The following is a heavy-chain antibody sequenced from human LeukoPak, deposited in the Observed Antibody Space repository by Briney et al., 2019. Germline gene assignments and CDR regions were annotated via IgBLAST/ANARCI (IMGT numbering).Heavy chain of an antibody. Sequence: PGGSLRLSCAASGFTFSSYEMNWVRQPPGKGLEWVSYISSSGSTIYYADSVKGRLTMSSDNAKNSLYLQMTSLRAEDTAGYYCASAWHSFWSGYFDYWGQGTLVTVSS. D-gene: IGHD3-3*01. V-gene: IGHV3-48*03. CDR1: GFTFSSYE. J-gene: IGHJ4*02. CDR2: ISSSGSTI. CDR3: ASAWHSFWSGYFDY.